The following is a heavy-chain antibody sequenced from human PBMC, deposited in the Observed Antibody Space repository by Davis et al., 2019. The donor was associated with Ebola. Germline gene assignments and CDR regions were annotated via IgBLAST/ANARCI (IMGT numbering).Heavy chain of an antibody. CDR1: GYTFTSYG. CDR2: ISAYNGNT. Sequence: ASVKVSCKASGYTFTSYGISWVRQAPGQGLEWMEWISAYNGNTNYAQKFQGRVTITADKSTSTAYMELSSLRSEDTAVYYCAVTLTVVTLDYWGQGTLVTVSS. V-gene: IGHV1-18*01. CDR3: AVTLTVVTLDY. J-gene: IGHJ4*02. D-gene: IGHD4-23*01.